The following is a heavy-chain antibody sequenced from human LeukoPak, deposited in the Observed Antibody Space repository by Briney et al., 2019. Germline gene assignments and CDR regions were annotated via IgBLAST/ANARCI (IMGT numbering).Heavy chain of an antibody. J-gene: IGHJ4*02. Sequence: SSETLSLTCTVSGGSISSYYWSWIRQPPGKGLEWIGYIYYSGSTNYNPSLKSRVTISVDTSKNQFSLKLSSVTAADTAVYYCARAYKIPAFDYWGQGTLVTVPS. V-gene: IGHV4-59*01. CDR1: GGSISSYY. D-gene: IGHD5-24*01. CDR2: IYYSGST. CDR3: ARAYKIPAFDY.